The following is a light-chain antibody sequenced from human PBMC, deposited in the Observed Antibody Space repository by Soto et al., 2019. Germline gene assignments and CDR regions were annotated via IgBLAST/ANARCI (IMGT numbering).Light chain of an antibody. J-gene: IGLJ1*01. CDR2: SNT. Sequence: QSVLTQPPSVSETPGQRVTISCSGSSSNIGSNTVYWYRQLPETAPKLLIYSNTQRPSGVPDRFSGSKSGTSASLAISGLQSEDEADYYCAVWDDSLNGCVFGTGTKLTVL. V-gene: IGLV1-44*01. CDR3: AVWDDSLNGCV. CDR1: SSNIGSNT.